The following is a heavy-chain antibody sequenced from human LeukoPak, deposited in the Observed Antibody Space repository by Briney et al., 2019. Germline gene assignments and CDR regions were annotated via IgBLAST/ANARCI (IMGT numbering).Heavy chain of an antibody. D-gene: IGHD4-17*01. Sequence: PGGSLRLSCAASGFTFDDYAMHWVRQAPGKGLEWVSGISWNSGSIGYADSVKGRFTISRDNAKNSLYLQMNSLRAEDTAVYYCARADFGDYRLDYWGQGTLVTVSS. CDR3: ARADFGDYRLDY. CDR1: GFTFDDYA. J-gene: IGHJ4*02. CDR2: ISWNSGSI. V-gene: IGHV3-9*01.